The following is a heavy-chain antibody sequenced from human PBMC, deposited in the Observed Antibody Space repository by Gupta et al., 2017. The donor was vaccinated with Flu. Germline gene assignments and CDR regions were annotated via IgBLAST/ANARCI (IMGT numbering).Heavy chain of an antibody. CDR1: GPTFSSAW. Sequence: EVQLVESGGGLVEPGGSLRLSCAASGPTFSSAWMSWVRQAPGKGLEWVGRIKTKTEGGTAENAAPVKGRFSISRDDSKNTLYLQMNSLKTEDTAVYFCTTNDITTSISGKRKYYGMDVWGQGPRSPSP. CDR2: IKTKTEGGTA. CDR3: TTNDITTSISGKRKYYGMDV. V-gene: IGHV3-15*01. D-gene: IGHD1-20*01. J-gene: IGHJ6*02.